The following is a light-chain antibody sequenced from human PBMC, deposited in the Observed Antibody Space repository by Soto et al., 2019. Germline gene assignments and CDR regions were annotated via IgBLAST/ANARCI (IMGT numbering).Light chain of an antibody. CDR2: GNS. CDR3: QSYDSSLSGGV. J-gene: IGLJ2*01. V-gene: IGLV1-40*01. CDR1: ISNIGAGYD. Sequence: QSVLTQPPSVSGAPGQRVTISCTGSISNIGAGYDVHWYQQLPGTAPKLLIYGNSNRPSGVPDRFSGSKSGTSASLAITGLQAEDDADYYCQSYDSSLSGGVFGGGTKLTVL.